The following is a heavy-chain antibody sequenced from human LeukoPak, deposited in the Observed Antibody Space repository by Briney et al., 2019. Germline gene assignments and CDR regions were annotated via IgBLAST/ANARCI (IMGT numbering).Heavy chain of an antibody. CDR3: AREKGSDYYYGMDV. CDR2: INSDGSWT. J-gene: IGHJ6*02. CDR1: GNYW. V-gene: IGHV3-74*01. Sequence: PGGSLRLSCAASGNYWMHWVRQAPGKGLVWVSHINSDGSWTSYADSVKGRFTISKDNAKNTVYLQMNNLRAEDTAVYYCAREKGSDYYYGMDVWGQGTTVTVSS.